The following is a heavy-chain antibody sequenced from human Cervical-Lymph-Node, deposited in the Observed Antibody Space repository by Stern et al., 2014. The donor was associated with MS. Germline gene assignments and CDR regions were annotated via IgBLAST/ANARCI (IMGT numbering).Heavy chain of an antibody. V-gene: IGHV5-51*01. CDR1: GSSFTSYW. CDR2: IYPGDSDT. J-gene: IGHJ4*02. CDR3: ARHCAKREQCAFDY. D-gene: IGHD6-19*01. Sequence: VQLVESGAEVKNPGESLKISCKGSGSSFTSYWIGWVRQMPGKGLAWLGIIYPGDSDTRYSPSFQGQVTISADKSISTAYLQWSSLKASDTAMYYCARHCAKREQCAFDYWGQGTLVTVSS.